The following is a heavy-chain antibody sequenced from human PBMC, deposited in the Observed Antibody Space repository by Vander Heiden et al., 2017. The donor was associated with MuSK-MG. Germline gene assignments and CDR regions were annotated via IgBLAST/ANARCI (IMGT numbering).Heavy chain of an antibody. V-gene: IGHV3-23*01. Sequence: EVQLLESGGGLVQPGGSLRLSCAASGFTFSSYAMSWVRQAPGKGLEWVSAISGSGGSTYYADSVKGRFTISRDNSKNTLYLQMNSLRAEDTAVYYCAKDPPLSQLLAGLFDYWGQGTLVTVSS. CDR1: GFTFSSYA. D-gene: IGHD2-2*01. J-gene: IGHJ4*02. CDR2: ISGSGGST. CDR3: AKDPPLSQLLAGLFDY.